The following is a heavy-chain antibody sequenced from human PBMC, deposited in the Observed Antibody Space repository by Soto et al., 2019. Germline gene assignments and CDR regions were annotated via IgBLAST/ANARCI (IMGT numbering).Heavy chain of an antibody. CDR1: GGSISSGGYS. Sequence: QLQLQESGSGLVKPSQTLSLTCAVSGGSISSGGYSWSWIRQPPGKGLEWIGYIYHSGSTSYNPSLQSRVTISVDRSKNQFSLKLSSVTAADTAVYYCARVLVNDDAFDIWGQGTMVTVSS. V-gene: IGHV4-30-2*01. CDR3: ARVLVNDDAFDI. CDR2: IYHSGST. D-gene: IGHD2-8*02. J-gene: IGHJ3*02.